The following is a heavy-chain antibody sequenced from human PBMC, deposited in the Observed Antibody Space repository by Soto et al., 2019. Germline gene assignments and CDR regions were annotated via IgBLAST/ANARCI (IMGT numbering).Heavy chain of an antibody. V-gene: IGHV4-39*01. D-gene: IGHD6-13*01. CDR2: IYYSGST. CDR1: GGSISSSSYY. CDR3: ARAATSRAAAGIIYYYGMDV. J-gene: IGHJ6*02. Sequence: SETLSLTCTVSGGSISSSSYYWGWIRQPPGKGLEWIGSIYYSGSTYYNPSLKSRVTISVDTSKNQFSLKLSSVTAADTAVYYCARAATSRAAAGIIYYYGMDVWGQGTTVTVSS.